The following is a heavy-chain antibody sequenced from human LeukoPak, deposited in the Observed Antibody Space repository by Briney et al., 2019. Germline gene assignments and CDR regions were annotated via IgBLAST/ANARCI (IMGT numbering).Heavy chain of an antibody. CDR3: ASHGSIVATSLIEF. Sequence: GESLKISCKGFGYNFATYWIGWVRQMPGKGLEWMGVIYPDDSDTRYSPSFRGQVTISADKSISTAYLQWSTLEASDTAIYYCASHGSIVATSLIEFWGQGTLVTVSS. CDR1: GYNFATYW. V-gene: IGHV5-51*01. D-gene: IGHD5-12*01. CDR2: IYPDDSDT. J-gene: IGHJ4*02.